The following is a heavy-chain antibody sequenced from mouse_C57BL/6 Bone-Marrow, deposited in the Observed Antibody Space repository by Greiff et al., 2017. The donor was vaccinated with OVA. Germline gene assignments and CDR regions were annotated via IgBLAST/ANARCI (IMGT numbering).Heavy chain of an antibody. Sequence: QVQLKQPGAELVKPGASVKVSCKASGYTFTSYWMHWVKQRPGQGLEWIGRIHPSDSDTNYNQKFKGKATLTVDKSSSTAYMQLSSLTSEDSAVYYCAMGGYGSSCYAMDYWGQGTSVTVSS. CDR2: IHPSDSDT. CDR3: AMGGYGSSCYAMDY. J-gene: IGHJ4*01. V-gene: IGHV1-74*01. CDR1: GYTFTSYW. D-gene: IGHD1-1*01.